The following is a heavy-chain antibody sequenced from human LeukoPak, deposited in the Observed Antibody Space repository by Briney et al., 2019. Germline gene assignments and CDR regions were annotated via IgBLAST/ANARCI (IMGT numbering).Heavy chain of an antibody. Sequence: QSGGSLRLSCAASGFTVCSSYMNWVRQAPGEGLEWGSLIFSGGGTYYSDSVKGRFTISRENAQHTLFLQMSSLRAEDTAVYYCARGGGVYPDNFDIWGRGTMVTVSS. V-gene: IGHV3-66*01. J-gene: IGHJ3*02. CDR2: IFSGGGT. CDR3: ARGGGVYPDNFDI. CDR1: GFTVCSSY. D-gene: IGHD2-8*02.